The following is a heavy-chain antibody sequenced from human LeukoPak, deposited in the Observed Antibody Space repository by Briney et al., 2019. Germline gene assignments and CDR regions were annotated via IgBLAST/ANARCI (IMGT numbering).Heavy chain of an antibody. CDR2: INPSGGST. CDR1: GYTFTSYY. V-gene: IGHV1-46*01. J-gene: IGHJ6*02. D-gene: IGHD3-22*01. Sequence: ASVKVSCKASGYTFTSYYMHWVRQAPGQGLEWMGIINPSGGSTSYAQKFQGRVTMTRDTSTSTVYMELSSLRSGDTAVYYCARALRDITMIVVVPYGMDVWGQGTTVTVSS. CDR3: ARALRDITMIVVVPYGMDV.